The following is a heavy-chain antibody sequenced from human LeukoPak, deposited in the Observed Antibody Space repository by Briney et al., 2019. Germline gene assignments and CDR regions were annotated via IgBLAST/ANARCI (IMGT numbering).Heavy chain of an antibody. CDR3: AAYSGHKYYFDY. D-gene: IGHD5-12*01. CDR1: GYTLTGYY. J-gene: IGHJ4*02. V-gene: IGHV1-2*06. CDR2: INPNSGGT. Sequence: GASVKVSCKASGYTLTGYYMHWVRQAPGQGPEWMGRINPNSGGTNYAQKFQGRVTMTRDTSISTAYMELSRLRSDDTAVYYCAAYSGHKYYFDYWGQGTLVTVSS.